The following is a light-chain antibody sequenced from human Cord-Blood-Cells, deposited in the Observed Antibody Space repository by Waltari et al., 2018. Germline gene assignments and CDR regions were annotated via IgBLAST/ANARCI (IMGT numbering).Light chain of an antibody. CDR1: SSDVGSYNL. CDR2: EGS. J-gene: IGLJ3*02. CDR3: CSYAGSSTL. V-gene: IGLV2-23*01. Sequence: SALTQPASVSGSPGQSITISCTGTSSDVGSYNLVSWYQQHPGNAPTIMSSEGSKRPSGVSNRVSGSKSGNTATLTSVELEAEAEADYYCCSYAGSSTLFGGGTKLTVL.